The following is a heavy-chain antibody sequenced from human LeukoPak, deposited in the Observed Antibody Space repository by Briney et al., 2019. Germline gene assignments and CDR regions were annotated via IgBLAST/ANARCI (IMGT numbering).Heavy chain of an antibody. CDR2: ISWNSDSL. V-gene: IGHV3-9*01. Sequence: GGSLRLSCAASGFTFDDYAMHWVRQVPGKGLEWVSGISWNSDSLNYADSVRGRFTISRDNAKNSLYLQMNSLRAEDTALYYCAKDDNWNLGGGDWGQGTLVTVSS. CDR1: GFTFDDYA. CDR3: AKDDNWNLGGGD. D-gene: IGHD1-20*01. J-gene: IGHJ4*02.